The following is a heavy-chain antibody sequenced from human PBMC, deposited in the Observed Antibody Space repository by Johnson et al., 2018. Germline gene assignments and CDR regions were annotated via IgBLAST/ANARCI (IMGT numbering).Heavy chain of an antibody. J-gene: IGHJ4*02. D-gene: IGHD3-22*01. CDR3: TRDLAYYEISGYLVY. Sequence: VQLVQSGGGLVQPGGSLRLSCAASGFTFSHYWMHWVRQAPGKGLVWVSRINTDGGSTSYADSVKGRFTISRDNAKNTVFLQMNSLRAEDTAVYYCTRDLAYYEISGYLVYWGQGTLVTVSS. CDR1: GFTFSHYW. CDR2: INTDGGST. V-gene: IGHV3-74*01.